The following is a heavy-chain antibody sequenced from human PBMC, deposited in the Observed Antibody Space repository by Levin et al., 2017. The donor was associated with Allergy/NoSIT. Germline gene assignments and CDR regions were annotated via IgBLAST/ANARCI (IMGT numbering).Heavy chain of an antibody. CDR3: AREAKTKEIAAQS. V-gene: IGHV4-38-2*02. D-gene: IGHD6-13*01. CDR2: IYHSGST. J-gene: IGHJ4*02. CDR1: GYSISSGYY. Sequence: SETLSLTCTVSGYSISSGYYWGWIRQPPGKGLEWIGSIYHSGSTYYNPSLKSRVTISVDTSKNQFSLKLSSVTAADTAVYYCAREAKTKEIAAQSWGQGTLVTVSS.